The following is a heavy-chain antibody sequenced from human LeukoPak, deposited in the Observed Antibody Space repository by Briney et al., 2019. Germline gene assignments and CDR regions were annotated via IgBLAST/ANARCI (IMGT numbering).Heavy chain of an antibody. CDR2: ISADNGNT. V-gene: IGHV1-18*01. CDR3: ARSVGYGSGTDY. D-gene: IGHD3-10*01. J-gene: IGHJ4*02. CDR1: GYTLTSYG. Sequence: ASVKVSCKASGYTLTSYGITWVRQAPGQGLEWMGWISADNGNTNYAQKLQGRVTMTTDTSTSTAYMELRSLRSDDTAKYYCARSVGYGSGTDYWGQGTLVTVSS.